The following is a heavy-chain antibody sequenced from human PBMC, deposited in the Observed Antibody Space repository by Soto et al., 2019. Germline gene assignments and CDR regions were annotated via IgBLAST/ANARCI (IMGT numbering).Heavy chain of an antibody. J-gene: IGHJ4*02. CDR2: IYWDDDK. D-gene: IGHD5-18*01. Sequence: SGPALVNPTQTLTLTCTFSGFSLSTSGVGVGWIRQPPGKALEWLALIYWDDDKRYSPSLKSRLTITKDTSKNQVVLTMTNMDPVDTATSYRAHRRRRLQLWSTPYYFEYWGQGTLVTV. CDR1: GFSLSTSGVG. V-gene: IGHV2-5*02. CDR3: AHRRRRLQLWSTPYYFEY.